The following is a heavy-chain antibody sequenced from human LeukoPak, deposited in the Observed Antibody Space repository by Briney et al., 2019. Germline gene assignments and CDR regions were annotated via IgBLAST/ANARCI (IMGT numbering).Heavy chain of an antibody. CDR3: ARLRRDGYIDY. Sequence: SETLSLTCTVSGGSISSYYWSWIRQPPGKGLEWIGYIYTSGSTNYNPSLKSRVTISVDTSKNQFSLKLSSVTAADTAVYYCARLRRDGYIDYWGQGTLVTVSS. V-gene: IGHV4-4*09. J-gene: IGHJ4*02. D-gene: IGHD5-24*01. CDR1: GGSISSYY. CDR2: IYTSGST.